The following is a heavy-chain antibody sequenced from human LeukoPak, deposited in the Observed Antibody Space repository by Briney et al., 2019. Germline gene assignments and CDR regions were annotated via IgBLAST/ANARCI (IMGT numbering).Heavy chain of an antibody. CDR3: ARYDGGSRPFDY. CDR1: GFTVSSNY. J-gene: IGHJ4*02. CDR2: LYSGGNT. D-gene: IGHD4-23*01. Sequence: GGSLRLSCAVSGFTVSSNYMSWVRQAPGKGLEWVSVLYSGGNTYYADSVKGRFTISRDNSKNTLYLQMNSLRAEDTAVYYCARYDGGSRPFDYWGQGTLVTVSS. V-gene: IGHV3-53*01.